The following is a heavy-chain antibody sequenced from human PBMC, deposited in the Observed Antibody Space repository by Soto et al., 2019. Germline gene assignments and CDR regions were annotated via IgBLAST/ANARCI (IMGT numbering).Heavy chain of an antibody. CDR3: ATMGGYSSSWYENYFDY. D-gene: IGHD6-13*01. V-gene: IGHV1-69*06. Sequence: QVPLVQSGAEVKKPGSSVKVSCKASGGTFSSYAISWVRQAPGQGLEWMGGIIPIFGTANYAQKFQGRVTITADKSTSTAYMELSSLRSEDTAVYYCATMGGYSSSWYENYFDYWGQGTLVTVSS. J-gene: IGHJ4*02. CDR2: IIPIFGTA. CDR1: GGTFSSYA.